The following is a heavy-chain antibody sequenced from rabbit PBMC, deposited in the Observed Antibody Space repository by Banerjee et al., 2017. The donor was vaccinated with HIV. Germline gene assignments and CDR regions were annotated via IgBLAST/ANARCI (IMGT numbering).Heavy chain of an antibody. J-gene: IGHJ4*01. CDR2: IYAGKGST. CDR3: ARDSSSSSGYVFNL. Sequence: QSLEETGGGLVQPGGSLTLSCKASGFDFSSYYMSWVRQAPGKGLEWIGIIYAGKGSTDYASWVNGRFTISKTSSTTVTLQMTSLTAADTATYFCARDSSSSSGYVFNLWGQGTLVTVS. D-gene: IGHD1-1*01. CDR1: GFDFSSYY. V-gene: IGHV1S40*01.